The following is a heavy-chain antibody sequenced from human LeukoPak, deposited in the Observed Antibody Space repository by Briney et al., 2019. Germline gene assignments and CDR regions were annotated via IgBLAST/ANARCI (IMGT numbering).Heavy chain of an antibody. Sequence: GSLSLSCAASGFTFKNYWMSWVRQAPGKGLEWVANIKQDGSEKYYVDSVKGRVTISRDNAKNSLYLQMNSLRAEDTAVYYCARDKSGVVKVIVATHLDYWGQGTLVTVSS. J-gene: IGHJ4*02. D-gene: IGHD2-15*01. V-gene: IGHV3-7*03. CDR1: GFTFKNYW. CDR2: IKQDGSEK. CDR3: ARDKSGVVKVIVATHLDY.